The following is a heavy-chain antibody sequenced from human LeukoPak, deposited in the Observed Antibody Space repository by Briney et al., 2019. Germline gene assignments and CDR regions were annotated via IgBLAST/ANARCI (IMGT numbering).Heavy chain of an antibody. CDR3: ARVRSTQRWFDP. V-gene: IGHV1-18*01. Sequence: ASLNVSCAASGDSFISYGGSWVRQAPGQGLEWMGWISTHSGNACYAQKFQGRVTMTTDTSKSTAYMELRSVTSDDTAVYYCARVRSTQRWFDPWGRGTLVTVSS. D-gene: IGHD2/OR15-2a*01. CDR1: GDSFISYG. CDR2: ISTHSGNA. J-gene: IGHJ5*02.